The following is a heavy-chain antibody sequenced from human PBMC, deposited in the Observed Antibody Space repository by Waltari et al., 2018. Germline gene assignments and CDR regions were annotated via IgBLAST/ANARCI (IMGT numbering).Heavy chain of an antibody. CDR1: GYMFIEHY. CDR2: XXXXXXGX. CDR3: ARDGGFDF. J-gene: IGHJ4*02. Sequence: QVQLVQSGTEVKKPGASVRVSCKASGYMFIEHYLHWVRQGPGQGLEWXXXXXXXXXGXNYAQKFQGXXIXTRDTSTSTAYXELSRITSDDTAIYYCARDGGFDFWGQGSLVTVSS. V-gene: IGHV1-2*02. D-gene: IGHD2-15*01.